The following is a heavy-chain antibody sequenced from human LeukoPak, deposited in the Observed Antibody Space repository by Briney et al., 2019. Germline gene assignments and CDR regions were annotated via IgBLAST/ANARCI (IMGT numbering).Heavy chain of an antibody. J-gene: IGHJ4*02. CDR2: IKSETAGGTI. CDR1: GFTFSDAW. D-gene: IGHD2-15*01. CDR3: LPLLRSTNGVDY. V-gene: IGHV3-15*01. Sequence: PRGSLRLSCAASGFTFSDAWMSWVRQAPGKGLEWVGRIKSETAGGTIHYAAPVKGRFSISRDDSMTTVFLQMDSLQAEDTGVYYCLPLLRSTNGVDYWGQGALVTVSS.